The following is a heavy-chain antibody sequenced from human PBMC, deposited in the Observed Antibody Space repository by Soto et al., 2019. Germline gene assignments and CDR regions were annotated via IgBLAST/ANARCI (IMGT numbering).Heavy chain of an antibody. J-gene: IGHJ4*02. CDR3: ATERSAQYFDL. V-gene: IGHV1-69*01. CDR1: GGTFSSRA. Sequence: QVQLVQSGTVVQKPGSSVKVSCKASGGTFSSRAIAWVRQAPGQGLEWLGGINPTFGTATNAPKFQGRVAISADGSSNTAYMELRRVTLADTAIYYCATERSAQYFDLWGQGSVVIVSS. D-gene: IGHD3-9*01. CDR2: INPTFGTA.